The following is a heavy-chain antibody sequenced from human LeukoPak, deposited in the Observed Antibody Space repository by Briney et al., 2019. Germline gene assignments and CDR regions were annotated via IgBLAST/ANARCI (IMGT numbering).Heavy chain of an antibody. CDR3: ARDARYNIDV. J-gene: IGHJ6*02. D-gene: IGHD3-9*01. CDR1: GFTFRDYW. CDR2: IISDGTSA. Sequence: GGSLRLSCAASGFTFRDYWMHWVRQAPGKGLVWVSRIISDGTSATYADFVKGRFTMSRDNAKNTLYLEMNSLRADDTAVYYCARDARYNIDVWGQGTTVTVSS. V-gene: IGHV3-74*01.